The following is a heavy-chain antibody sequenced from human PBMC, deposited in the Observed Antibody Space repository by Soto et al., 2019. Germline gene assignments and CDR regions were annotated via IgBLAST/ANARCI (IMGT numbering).Heavy chain of an antibody. D-gene: IGHD3-10*01. CDR1: GFSLNTSGVG. V-gene: IGHV2-5*02. Sequence: QITLKESGPTLVKPTQTLTLTCTFSGFSLNTSGVGVGWIRQPPGKALEWLALIYWDDDKRYSPSLKSRLTITTDTTKSQVVLTMTNMESVDTATYYCAHTVPPRVADYWGQGTLVTVSS. CDR3: AHTVPPRVADY. J-gene: IGHJ4*02. CDR2: IYWDDDK.